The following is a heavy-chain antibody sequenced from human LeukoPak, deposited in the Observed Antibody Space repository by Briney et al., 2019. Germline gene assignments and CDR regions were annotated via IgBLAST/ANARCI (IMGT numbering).Heavy chain of an antibody. CDR2: IYSRGST. CDR1: GGSFSGYY. D-gene: IGHD2/OR15-2a*01. CDR3: ARSGNISGIDP. Sequence: PSETLSLTCAVYGGSFSGYYWSWIRQPAGKGLEWIGRIYSRGSTDYNPSLKSRVTMSLDTSNNQFSLKLSSVTAADTVVYCCARSGNISGIDPWGQGTLVIVSS. V-gene: IGHV4-59*10. J-gene: IGHJ5*02.